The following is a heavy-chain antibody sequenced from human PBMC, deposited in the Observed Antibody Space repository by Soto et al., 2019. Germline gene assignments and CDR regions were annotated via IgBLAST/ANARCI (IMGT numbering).Heavy chain of an antibody. V-gene: IGHV3-21*01. J-gene: IGHJ4*02. Sequence: GGSLRLSCTVSGFAFNNYGINWVRQAPGKGLGWVSSISKSDYTYYSDSVKGRFAISRDNAKSSVSLQMNTLRVEDTAVYYCAREDSIIIPAVSDFWGQGTLVTVSS. CDR1: GFAFNNYG. CDR3: AREDSIIIPAVSDF. CDR2: ISKSDYT. D-gene: IGHD2-2*01.